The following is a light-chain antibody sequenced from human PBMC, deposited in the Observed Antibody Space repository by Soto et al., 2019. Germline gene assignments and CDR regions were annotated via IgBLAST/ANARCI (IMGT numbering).Light chain of an antibody. CDR1: QSVSSSY. V-gene: IGKV3-20*01. J-gene: IGKJ1*01. CDR2: GAS. Sequence: EIVLTQSAGTLSLSPGERATLSCRASQSVSSSYLAWYQQKPGQAPRLLIYGASSRATGIPDRFSGSGSGTDFTLTISSLQSEDFAVYYCQQYNNWPTWTFGQGTKVDIK. CDR3: QQYNNWPTWT.